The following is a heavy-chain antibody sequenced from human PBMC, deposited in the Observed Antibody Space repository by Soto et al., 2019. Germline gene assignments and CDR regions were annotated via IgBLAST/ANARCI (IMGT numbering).Heavy chain of an antibody. CDR2: IYYSGST. Sequence: QVQLQESGPGLVKPSETLSLTCTVSGGSISSYYWSWIRQPPGKGLEWIGYIYYSGSTNYNPSLNRRVTITVDTSKNQFSLKLSSVTAADTAVYYCARGGRPPYYYDSSGPERSFDYWGQGTLVTVSS. CDR1: GGSISSYY. J-gene: IGHJ4*02. D-gene: IGHD3-22*01. CDR3: ARGGRPPYYYDSSGPERSFDY. V-gene: IGHV4-59*01.